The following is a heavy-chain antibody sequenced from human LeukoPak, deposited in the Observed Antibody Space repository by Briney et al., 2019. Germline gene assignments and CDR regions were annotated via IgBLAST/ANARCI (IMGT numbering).Heavy chain of an antibody. CDR2: ISSSSSYI. Sequence: GGSLRLSCAASGFTFSSYSMNRVRQAPGKGLEWVSSISSSSSYIYYADSVKGRFTISRDNAKNSLYLQMNSLRAEDTAVYYCARAPRVWYFDYWGQGTLVTVSS. V-gene: IGHV3-21*01. CDR3: ARAPRVWYFDY. D-gene: IGHD2-21*01. CDR1: GFTFSSYS. J-gene: IGHJ4*02.